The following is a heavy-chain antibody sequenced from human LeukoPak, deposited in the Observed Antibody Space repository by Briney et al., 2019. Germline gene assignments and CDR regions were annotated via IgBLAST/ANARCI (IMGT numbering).Heavy chain of an antibody. CDR1: GGTFSSYA. D-gene: IGHD3-10*01. CDR2: VIPIFGTA. CDR3: ARNGGGISGSLNYYGMDV. V-gene: IGHV1-69*06. J-gene: IGHJ6*04. Sequence: SVKVSCKASGGTFSSYAISWVRQAPGQGLEWVGGVIPIFGTANYAQKFQGRVTITADKSTSTAYMELSSLRSEDTAVYYCARNGGGISGSLNYYGMDVWRKGTTVSVP.